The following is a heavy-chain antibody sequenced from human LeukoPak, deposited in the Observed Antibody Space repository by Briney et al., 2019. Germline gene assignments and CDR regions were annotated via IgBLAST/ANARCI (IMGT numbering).Heavy chain of an antibody. CDR1: GGSISSSSYY. Sequence: SETLSLTCTVSGGSISSSSYYWGWIRQPPGKGLEWIGTIYYSGITYYNSSLKSRVTISVDTSKNQFSLKLSSVTAADTAVYYCARDREIRGIYTYWGQGILVTVSS. CDR2: IYYSGIT. J-gene: IGHJ4*02. D-gene: IGHD3-10*01. CDR3: ARDREIRGIYTY. V-gene: IGHV4-39*07.